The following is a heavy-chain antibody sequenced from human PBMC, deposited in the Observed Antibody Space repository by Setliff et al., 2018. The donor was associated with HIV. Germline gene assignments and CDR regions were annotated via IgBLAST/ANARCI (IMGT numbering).Heavy chain of an antibody. Sequence: PGGSLRLSCAASGFTFNSYAMSWVRQAPGKGLEWVALISYDGSNKYYADSVKGRFTISRDNSKNTLYLQMNSLRVEDTAVYYCTVVAHPLCTIASCPWQYWGQGALVTVSS. V-gene: IGHV3-30-3*01. CDR3: TVVAHPLCTIASCPWQY. CDR2: ISYDGSNK. CDR1: GFTFNSYA. D-gene: IGHD2-2*01. J-gene: IGHJ4*02.